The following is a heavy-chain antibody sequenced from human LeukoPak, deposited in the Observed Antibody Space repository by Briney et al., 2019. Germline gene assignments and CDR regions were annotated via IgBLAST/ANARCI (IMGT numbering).Heavy chain of an antibody. V-gene: IGHV1-18*01. J-gene: IGHJ3*02. CDR2: ISTYTGYT. Sequence: GASVTVSCKASVYTFNSYAINWVRQAPRQGLEWMGWISTYTGYTNYAQKLQGRVTLTTATSTSTAYMELRSLRSDDTAFYYCARGTTGSHDAFDIWGQGTMVTVSS. D-gene: IGHD1-1*01. CDR1: VYTFNSYA. CDR3: ARGTTGSHDAFDI.